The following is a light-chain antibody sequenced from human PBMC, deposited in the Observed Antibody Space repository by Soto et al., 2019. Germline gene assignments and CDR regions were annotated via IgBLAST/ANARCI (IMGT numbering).Light chain of an antibody. V-gene: IGKV3-15*01. CDR2: DAS. CDR3: QQYNNWPRT. J-gene: IGKJ1*01. Sequence: EIVMTQSPATLSVSPGERPTLSCRASQSVSSNLAWYQQKPGQAPRLLIYDASTRAPGIPARFSGSGSATEFTLTISSLQSEDFAVYYCQQYNNWPRTFGQGTKV. CDR1: QSVSSN.